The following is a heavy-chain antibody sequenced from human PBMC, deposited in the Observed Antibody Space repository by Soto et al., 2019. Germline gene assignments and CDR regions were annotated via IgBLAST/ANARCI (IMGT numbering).Heavy chain of an antibody. J-gene: IGHJ6*02. CDR3: XXXXXXXXFXE. Sequence: QVQLVESGGGLVKPGGSLRLSCAASGFTFSDYYMSWIRQAPGKGLEWVSYISSSSSYTNYADSVKGRFTISRDNAKNSLYLQMNSLRAXXXXXXXXXXXXXXXXFXEGGQGTTVTVSS. V-gene: IGHV3-11*05. CDR2: ISSSSSYT. CDR1: GFTFSDYY.